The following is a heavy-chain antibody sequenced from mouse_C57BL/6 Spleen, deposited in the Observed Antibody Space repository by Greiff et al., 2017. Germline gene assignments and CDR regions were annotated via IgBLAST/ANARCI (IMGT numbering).Heavy chain of an antibody. D-gene: IGHD1-1*01. V-gene: IGHV2-2*01. Sequence: VMLVESGPGLVQPSQSLSITCTASGFSLTSYGVHWVRPAPGKGLEWLGVIWSGGSTDYNAAFISRLSISKDNSKSQVFFKMNRLQADDTAIYYCASSFYGSSHYYAMDYWGQGTSVTVSA. CDR1: GFSLTSYG. CDR3: ASSFYGSSHYYAMDY. CDR2: IWSGGST. J-gene: IGHJ4*01.